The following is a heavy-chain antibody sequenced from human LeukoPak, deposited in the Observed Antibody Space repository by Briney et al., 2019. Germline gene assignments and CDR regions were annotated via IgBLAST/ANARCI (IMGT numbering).Heavy chain of an antibody. V-gene: IGHV1-2*02. CDR2: INPNSGGT. Sequence: ASVKVSCKASGYTFTGYYMHWVRQAPGQGLEWMGWINPNSGGTNYAQKFQGRVTMTRDTSISTAYMELRRLRSDDTAVYYCARELPSPNDHHYFDCWGRGTLVTVSS. CDR3: ARELPSPNDHHYFDC. CDR1: GYTFTGYY. D-gene: IGHD1-1*01. J-gene: IGHJ4*02.